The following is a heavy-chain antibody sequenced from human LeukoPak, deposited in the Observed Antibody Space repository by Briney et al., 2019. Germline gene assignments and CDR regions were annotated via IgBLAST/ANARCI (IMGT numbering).Heavy chain of an antibody. Sequence: GASVKVSCKASGYTFTSYGINWVRQAPGQGLEWMGWISAYNGNTNYAQKLQGRVSMTTDTSTSTAYMELTNLRSDDTAVYYCARSTYYYDSSGYFVGYFQHWGQGTLVTVSS. CDR2: ISAYNGNT. CDR3: ARSTYYYDSSGYFVGYFQH. D-gene: IGHD3-22*01. CDR1: GYTFTSYG. V-gene: IGHV1-18*01. J-gene: IGHJ1*01.